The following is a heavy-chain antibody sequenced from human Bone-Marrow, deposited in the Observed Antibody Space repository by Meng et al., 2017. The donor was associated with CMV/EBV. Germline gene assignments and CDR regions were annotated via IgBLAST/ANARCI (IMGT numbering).Heavy chain of an antibody. CDR1: GFTFSSYW. J-gene: IGHJ6*02. CDR2: INSDGSST. Sequence: GGSLRLSCAASGFTFSSYWMHWVRQAPGKGLVWVSRINSDGSSTSYADSVKGRFTISRDNAKNTLYLQMNSLRAEDTAVYYCARDLRGVDFGVVRGDYYGMDVWGQGTTVTVSS. CDR3: ARDLRGVDFGVVRGDYYGMDV. V-gene: IGHV3-74*01. D-gene: IGHD3-3*01.